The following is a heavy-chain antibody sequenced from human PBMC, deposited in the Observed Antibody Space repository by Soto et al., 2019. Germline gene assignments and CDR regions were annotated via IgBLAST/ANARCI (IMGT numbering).Heavy chain of an antibody. Sequence: QVQLVESGGGVVKPGGSLRLSCAASGFSFSDHYMSWVRQAPGKGLEWISYISSTSSSTNYADSVTGRFTISRDNAKNTLYLQMNNLRVEDTAVYYCAAEPFHIWGQGTMVNVSA. CDR2: ISSTSSST. CDR1: GFSFSDHY. V-gene: IGHV3-11*05. CDR3: AAEPFHI. J-gene: IGHJ3*02.